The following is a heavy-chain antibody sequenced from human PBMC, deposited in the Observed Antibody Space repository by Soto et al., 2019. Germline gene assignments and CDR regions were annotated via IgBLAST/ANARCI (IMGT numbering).Heavy chain of an antibody. Sequence: PGRSLRLSCAASGFTFSSYAMSWVRQAPGKGLEWVSAISGSGGSTYYADSVKGRFTISRDNSKNTLYLQMNSLRAEDTAVYYCAKYGGGYVLFDLLEHYFDYWGQGTMVTVSS. CDR3: AKYGGGYVLFDLLEHYFDY. CDR1: GFTFSSYA. V-gene: IGHV3-23*01. CDR2: ISGSGGST. D-gene: IGHD5-12*01. J-gene: IGHJ4*02.